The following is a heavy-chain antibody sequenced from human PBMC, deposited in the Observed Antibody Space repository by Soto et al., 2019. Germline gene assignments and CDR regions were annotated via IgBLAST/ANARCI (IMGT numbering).Heavy chain of an antibody. CDR2: INRSGST. CDR3: ARVGSHSKVGAFDI. J-gene: IGHJ3*02. Sequence: SETLSLTCAVYGGYLSGYYWSWIRQPPGKGLEWIGEINRSGSTNYNPSLKIRVTISVDTSKNQFSRKRSSVTAADTAVYYCARVGSHSKVGAFDIWGQGTMVTVSS. V-gene: IGHV4-34*01. CDR1: GGYLSGYY. D-gene: IGHD1-26*01.